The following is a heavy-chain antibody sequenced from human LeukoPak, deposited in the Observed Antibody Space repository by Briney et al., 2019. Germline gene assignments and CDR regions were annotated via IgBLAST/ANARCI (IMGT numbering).Heavy chain of an antibody. CDR1: GGSISSGTYY. CDR3: ARDVLSMVRGVIPKEAWGWFDP. D-gene: IGHD3-10*01. V-gene: IGHV4-61*02. Sequence: SETLSLTRTVFGGSISSGTYYWPWIRQPAGKGLEWIGRIYTSGSTNYNPSLKSRVTISVDTSKNQFSLKLRSVTAADTAVYYCARDVLSMVRGVIPKEAWGWFDPWGQGTLVTVSS. J-gene: IGHJ5*02. CDR2: IYTSGST.